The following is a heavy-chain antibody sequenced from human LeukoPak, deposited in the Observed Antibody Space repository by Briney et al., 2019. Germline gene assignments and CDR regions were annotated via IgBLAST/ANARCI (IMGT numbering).Heavy chain of an antibody. CDR2: IKPDGSAT. CDR1: GFTFNSEW. CDR3: VRGGSMDV. Sequence: PGGSLRPSCGASGFTFNSEWMSWLRQAPGEGLEWVAIIKPDGSATSYVDSAKGRFTISRDNAKNSLSLQMHSLKVDDTGVYYCVRGGSMDVWGQGTAVTVSS. V-gene: IGHV3-7*05. J-gene: IGHJ6*02.